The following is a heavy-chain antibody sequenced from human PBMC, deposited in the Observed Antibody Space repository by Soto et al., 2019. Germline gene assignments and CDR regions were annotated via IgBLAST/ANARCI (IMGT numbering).Heavy chain of an antibody. Sequence: PSETLSLTCTVSGDSISSYYWSWIRQPPGKGLEWIGYIYYSGSTNYNPSLKSRVTISVDTSKNQFSLKLSSVTAADTAVYYCASGDPEAIMSYYYGMDVWGQGTTVTVSS. D-gene: IGHD3-16*01. V-gene: IGHV4-59*01. CDR2: IYYSGST. CDR3: ASGDPEAIMSYYYGMDV. CDR1: GDSISSYY. J-gene: IGHJ6*02.